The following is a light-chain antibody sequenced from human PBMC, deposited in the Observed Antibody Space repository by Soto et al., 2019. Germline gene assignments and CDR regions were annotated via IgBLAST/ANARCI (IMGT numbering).Light chain of an antibody. CDR2: WAS. V-gene: IGKV4-1*01. Sequence: DIVMIQAPDSLAVALGESATINCKSSQTVFFSSYNKDLLAWYQQKPGQPPKLLIYWASTREAGVPARFSGGGSGTDFTLTISSLQDEDVAVYYCQQYCSTPLTVGGGTKGEIK. J-gene: IGKJ4*01. CDR3: QQYCSTPLT. CDR1: QTVFFSSYNKDL.